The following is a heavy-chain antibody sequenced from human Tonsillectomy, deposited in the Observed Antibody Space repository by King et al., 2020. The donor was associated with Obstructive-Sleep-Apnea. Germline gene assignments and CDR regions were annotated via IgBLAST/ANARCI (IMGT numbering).Heavy chain of an antibody. V-gene: IGHV3-49*03. Sequence: VQLVESGGGLVQPGRSLRLSCTASGFTFGDYAMSWFRQAPGKGLEWVGFIRSKAYGGTTEYAASVKGRFTISRDDSKSIAYLQMNSLKTEDTAVYYCTRVYDFWSGNGGHYGMDVWGHGTTVTVSS. CDR2: IRSKAYGGTT. D-gene: IGHD3-3*01. CDR3: TRVYDFWSGNGGHYGMDV. CDR1: GFTFGDYA. J-gene: IGHJ6*02.